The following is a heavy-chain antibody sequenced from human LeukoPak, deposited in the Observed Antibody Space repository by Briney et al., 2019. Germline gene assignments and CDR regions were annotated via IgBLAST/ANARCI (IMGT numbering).Heavy chain of an antibody. Sequence: SGGSLRLSCAASGFTFSSYWMHWVRQAPGKGLVWVSRINSDGSSTSYADSVKGRFTISRDNSKNTLYLQMNSLRAEDTAVYYCARDWISGYAPDYWGQGTLVTVSS. D-gene: IGHD5-12*01. J-gene: IGHJ4*02. CDR2: INSDGSST. V-gene: IGHV3-74*01. CDR1: GFTFSSYW. CDR3: ARDWISGYAPDY.